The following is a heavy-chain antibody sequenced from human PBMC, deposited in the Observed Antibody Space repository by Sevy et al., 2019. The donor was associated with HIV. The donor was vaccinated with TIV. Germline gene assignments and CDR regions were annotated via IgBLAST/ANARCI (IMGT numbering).Heavy chain of an antibody. CDR1: GGSISSSSYY. V-gene: IGHV4-39*07. CDR2: IYYSGST. J-gene: IGHJ4*02. CDR3: ARVGMVQGVFR. D-gene: IGHD3-10*01. Sequence: SETLSLTCTVSGGSISSSSYYWGWIRQPPGKGLEWIGSIYYSGSTYYNPSLKSRVTISVDTSKNQFSLKLSSVTAADTAVYYCARVGMVQGVFRWGQGTLVTVSS.